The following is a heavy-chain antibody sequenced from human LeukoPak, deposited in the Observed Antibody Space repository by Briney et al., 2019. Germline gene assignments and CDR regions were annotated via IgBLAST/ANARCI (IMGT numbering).Heavy chain of an antibody. CDR1: GYIFISYG. D-gene: IGHD4-17*01. V-gene: IGHV1-18*01. J-gene: IGHJ5*02. CDR2: ISAYNGNI. CDR3: ARVQRTVTTIDP. Sequence: ASVKVSCKASGYIFISYGITWVRQAPGQGLEWMGWISAYNGNINYAQKFQGRVTMTTDTSTSTAYMELRSLRSDDTAVYYCARVQRTVTTIDPWGQGILVTVSS.